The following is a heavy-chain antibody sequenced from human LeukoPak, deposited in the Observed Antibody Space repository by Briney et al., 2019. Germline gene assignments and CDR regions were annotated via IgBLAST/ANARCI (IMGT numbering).Heavy chain of an antibody. J-gene: IGHJ4*02. D-gene: IGHD4-23*01. V-gene: IGHV3-21*05. CDR2: ISSTSRDT. CDR3: ETDYYDYSGLPH. CDR1: EFTISSYN. Sequence: PGGSLRLSCTASEFTISSYNMNWVRQAPGKGLEWVSYISSTSRDTYYADSVKGRFTISRDNAKNSLYLQMNSLRAEDTAVYYCETDYYDYSGLPHWGQGTLVTVSS.